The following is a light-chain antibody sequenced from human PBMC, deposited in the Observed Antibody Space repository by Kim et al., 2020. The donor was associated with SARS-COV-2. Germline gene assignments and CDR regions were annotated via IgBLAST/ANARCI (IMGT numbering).Light chain of an antibody. Sequence: QRGTISCTGSSSNIGAPYDVHWYQQLPGTAPKLLIYTNRNRPSGVPDRFSGSKSGTSASLAITGLQAEDEADYYCQSYDSSLRGYVFGSGTKVTVL. J-gene: IGLJ1*01. CDR2: TNR. CDR3: QSYDSSLRGYV. CDR1: SSNIGAPYD. V-gene: IGLV1-40*01.